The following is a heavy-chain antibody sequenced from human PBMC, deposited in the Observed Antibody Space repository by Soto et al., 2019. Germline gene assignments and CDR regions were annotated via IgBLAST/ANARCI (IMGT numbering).Heavy chain of an antibody. Sequence: QVQLVQSGAEVKKPGASVKVSCKASGYTFTSYDINWVRQATGQGLEWMGWMNPNSGYTAYAQKFQGRVTMTRNTFISTAYMELRSLRSEDTAVYYCARERTGTTSMDVWGQGTTVTVSS. CDR2: MNPNSGYT. D-gene: IGHD1-1*01. CDR1: GYTFTSYD. CDR3: ARERTGTTSMDV. V-gene: IGHV1-8*01. J-gene: IGHJ6*02.